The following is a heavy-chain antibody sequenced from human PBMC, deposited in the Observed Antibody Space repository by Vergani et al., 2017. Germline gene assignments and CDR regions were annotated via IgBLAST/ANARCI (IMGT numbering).Heavy chain of an antibody. CDR2: IRYDGSNK. CDR3: AKETPLFGAVAGGDFDY. D-gene: IGHD6-19*01. V-gene: IGHV3-30*02. J-gene: IGHJ4*02. Sequence: QVQLVESGGGVVQPGGSLRLSCAASGFTFSSYGMHWVRQAPGKGLEWVAFIRYDGSNKYYADSVKGRFTISRDNSKNTLYLQMNSLRAEDTAVYYCAKETPLFGAVAGGDFDYWGQGTLVTVSS. CDR1: GFTFSSYG.